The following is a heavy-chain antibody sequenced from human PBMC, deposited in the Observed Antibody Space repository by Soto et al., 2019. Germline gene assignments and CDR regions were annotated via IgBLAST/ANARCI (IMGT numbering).Heavy chain of an antibody. CDR3: ARGQYYYDSSGYDY. J-gene: IGHJ4*02. CDR1: GGSFSGYY. CDR2: INHSGDT. D-gene: IGHD3-22*01. V-gene: IGHV4-34*01. Sequence: PSETLSLTCGVYGGSFSGYYWNWIRQPPGKGLEWIGEINHSGDTSYNPSLESRVTISVDTSKNQFSLNVRSVTAADTAVYYCARGQYYYDSSGYDYWGQGTLVTVSS.